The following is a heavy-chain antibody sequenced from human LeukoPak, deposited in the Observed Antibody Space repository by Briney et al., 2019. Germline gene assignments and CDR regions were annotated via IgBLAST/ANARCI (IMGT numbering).Heavy chain of an antibody. CDR1: GFTFSDYY. V-gene: IGHV3-11*04. J-gene: IGHJ4*02. Sequence: PGGSLRLSCAASGFTFSDYYMTWIRQAPGKGLEWVSYISSDGINAYYADSVKGRFTISRDNAKNSLYLQVNSLRAEDTAVYYCARDMYYYDSSPGRFDYWGQGTLVTVSS. D-gene: IGHD3-22*01. CDR3: ARDMYYYDSSPGRFDY. CDR2: ISSDGINA.